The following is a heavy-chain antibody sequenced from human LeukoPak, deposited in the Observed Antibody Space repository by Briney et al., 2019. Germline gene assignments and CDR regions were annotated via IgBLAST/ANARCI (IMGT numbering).Heavy chain of an antibody. CDR1: GFTVSSNY. CDR2: IYSGGST. V-gene: IGHV3-53*05. Sequence: GGSLRLSCAASGFTVSSNYMSWVRQAPGKGLEWVSVIYSGGSTYYADSVKGRFTISRDNAKNSLYLQMNSLRAEDMALYYCAKDGYSSSNYFDYWGQGTLVTVSS. J-gene: IGHJ4*02. CDR3: AKDGYSSSNYFDY. D-gene: IGHD6-6*01.